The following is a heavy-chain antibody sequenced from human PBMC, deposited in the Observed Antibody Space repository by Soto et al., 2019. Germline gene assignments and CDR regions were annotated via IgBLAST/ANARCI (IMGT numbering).Heavy chain of an antibody. CDR2: IYYSGST. V-gene: IGHV4-59*01. CDR3: ARVKSTMVRGGLYYFDY. D-gene: IGHD3-10*01. CDR1: GGSISSYY. J-gene: IGHJ4*02. Sequence: SETLSLTCTVSGGSISSYYWSWIRQPPGKGLEWIGYIYYSGSTNYNPSLKSRVTISVDTSKNQFSLKLSSVTAADTAVYYCARVKSTMVRGGLYYFDYWGQGTLVTVSS.